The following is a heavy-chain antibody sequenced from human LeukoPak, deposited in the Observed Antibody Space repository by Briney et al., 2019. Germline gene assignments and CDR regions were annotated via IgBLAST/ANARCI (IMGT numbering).Heavy chain of an antibody. CDR1: GFTVSSNY. CDR2: IYSGGST. J-gene: IGHJ4*02. CDR3: AREPTSMGSDY. Sequence: GGSLRLSCAASGFTVSSNYMSWVRQAPGKGLAWVSIIYSGGSTYYADSVKGRFTISRDNAKNSLYLQMNSLRADDAAVYYCAREPTSMGSDYWGQGTLVTVSS. V-gene: IGHV3-66*01. D-gene: IGHD5-18*01.